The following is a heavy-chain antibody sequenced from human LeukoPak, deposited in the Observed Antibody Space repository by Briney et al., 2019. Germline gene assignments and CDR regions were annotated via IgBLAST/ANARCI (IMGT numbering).Heavy chain of an antibody. CDR2: IVVGSGER. J-gene: IGHJ4*02. Sequence: SVKVSCKASGFTFSNSAMQWVRQARGQRLEWIGWIVVGSGERNYAQKSQKRVTITSDMSTSTAYMELSSLRSEDTAIYYCAADDMVAFKWGQGTLVTVSS. CDR1: GFTFSNSA. CDR3: AADDMVAFK. D-gene: IGHD5-12*01. V-gene: IGHV1-58*02.